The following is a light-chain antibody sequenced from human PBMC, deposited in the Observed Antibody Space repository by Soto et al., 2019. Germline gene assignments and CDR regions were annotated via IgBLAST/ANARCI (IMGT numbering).Light chain of an antibody. CDR1: RVISSW. J-gene: IGKJ5*01. Sequence: DIQMTQSPSSVSASVGDSVTITCLASRVISSWLAWYQQKPGKAPNLLIYAASNLQSGVPSRFSASGSGTDFTLTINNLQPEDFATYYCQQSHTFPITFGQGTRLEIK. CDR2: AAS. V-gene: IGKV1-12*01. CDR3: QQSHTFPIT.